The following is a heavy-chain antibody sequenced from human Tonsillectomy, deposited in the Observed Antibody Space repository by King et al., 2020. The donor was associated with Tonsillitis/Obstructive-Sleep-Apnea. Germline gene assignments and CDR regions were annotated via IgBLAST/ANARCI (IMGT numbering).Heavy chain of an antibody. CDR1: GFTFSSYA. D-gene: IGHD2-2*01. CDR3: VKGGDCSSISCYGDY. Sequence: VQLVESGGGLVQPGGSLRLSCSASGFTFSSYAMHWVRQAPGKGLEYVSAISSNGGSTYYADSVKGRFTISRDNSENTLYLQMSSLRAEDTAVYYCVKGGDCSSISCYGDYWGQGTLVTVSS. V-gene: IGHV3-64D*06. CDR2: ISSNGGST. J-gene: IGHJ4*02.